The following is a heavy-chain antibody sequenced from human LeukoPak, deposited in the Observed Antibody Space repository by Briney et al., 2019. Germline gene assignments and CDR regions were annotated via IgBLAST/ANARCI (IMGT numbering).Heavy chain of an antibody. J-gene: IGHJ4*02. V-gene: IGHV4-31*03. CDR1: GGSISSGGYY. D-gene: IGHD1-26*01. Sequence: SETLSLTCTVSGGSISSGGYYWSWIRQRQGKGLEWNGYIYFSGSTYYTPSLKSRVPISVATSKNQFSLKLSSVTAADTAVYYCARLFHPALSGNYPFDYWGQGTLVTVSS. CDR3: ARLFHPALSGNYPFDY. CDR2: IYFSGST.